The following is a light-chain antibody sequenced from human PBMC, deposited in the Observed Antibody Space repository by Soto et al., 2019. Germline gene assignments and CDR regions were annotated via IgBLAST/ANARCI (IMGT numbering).Light chain of an antibody. CDR1: QTVSTTY. V-gene: IGKV3-20*01. CDR3: QQYSSSPTT. Sequence: DIVLTQSPGTLSLSPGERATLSCRAIQTVSTTYLAWYQQKPGQAPRLLIFGASSRATGIPDRFIGSGSGTDFTLTISRLEPEDFAVYYCQQYSSSPTTFGQGTKV. J-gene: IGKJ1*01. CDR2: GAS.